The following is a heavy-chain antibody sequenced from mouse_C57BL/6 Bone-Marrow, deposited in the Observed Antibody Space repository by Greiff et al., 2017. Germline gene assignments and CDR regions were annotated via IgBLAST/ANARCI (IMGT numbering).Heavy chain of an antibody. J-gene: IGHJ4*01. CDR3: ASKWLLRYAMDY. V-gene: IGHV14-3*01. Sequence: VQLQQSVAELVRPGASVKLSCTASGFNIKNTYMHWVKQRPEQGLVWIGRIDPANGNTKYAPKFQGQATITADPSSNTTYLQLSSLTSEDTAIYYCASKWLLRYAMDYWGQGTSVTVSS. CDR1: GFNIKNTY. D-gene: IGHD2-3*01. CDR2: IDPANGNT.